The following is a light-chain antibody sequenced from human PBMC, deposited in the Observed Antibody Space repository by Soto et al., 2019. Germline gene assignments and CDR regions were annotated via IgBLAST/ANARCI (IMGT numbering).Light chain of an antibody. CDR3: HQYGSPWYT. V-gene: IGKV3-20*01. CDR2: GAS. CDR1: QSVSNNY. Sequence: EIVLTQSPGTLSLSPGERATLSCRASQSVSNNYLAWYQQKPGQAPRLLISGASSSATGIPDRFSGSGSGTDFTLTISRLEPEDFAVYYCHQYGSPWYTFGQGTNLEIK. J-gene: IGKJ2*01.